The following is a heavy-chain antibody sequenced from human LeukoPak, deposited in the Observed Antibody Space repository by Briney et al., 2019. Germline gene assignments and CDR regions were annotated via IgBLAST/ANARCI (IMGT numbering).Heavy chain of an antibody. CDR2: IRYDGSNK. V-gene: IGHV3-30*02. CDR1: GFTFSSYG. J-gene: IGHJ4*02. D-gene: IGHD5-24*01. CDR3: AKDRGDYFDY. Sequence: GGSLRLSCAASGFTFSSYGMHWVRQAPGKGLEWVAFIRYDGSNKYYADSVKGRFTISRDNSKNTLYLQMNSLRVEDTAVYYCAKDRGDYFDYWGQGTLVTASS.